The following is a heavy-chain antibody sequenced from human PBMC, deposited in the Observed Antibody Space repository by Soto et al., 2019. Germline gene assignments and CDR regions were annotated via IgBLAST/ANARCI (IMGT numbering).Heavy chain of an antibody. CDR2: IKQDGSEK. D-gene: IGHD5-18*01. Sequence: EVQLVESGGGLVQPGGSLRLSCAASGFTFSSYWMSWVRQAPGKGLEGVANIKQDGSEKYYVDSVKGRFTISRDNAKNPLYLQMNRLGAEGTAVYYCARKRYSYGYGEFDYWGQGTLVTVSS. CDR3: ARKRYSYGYGEFDY. CDR1: GFTFSSYW. J-gene: IGHJ4*02. V-gene: IGHV3-7*05.